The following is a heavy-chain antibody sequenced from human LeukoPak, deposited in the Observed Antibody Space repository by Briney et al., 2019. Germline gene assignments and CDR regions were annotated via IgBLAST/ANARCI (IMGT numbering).Heavy chain of an antibody. Sequence: GGSLRLSCAASGFTFSSYAMSWVRQAPGKGLEWVSAISGSGGSTYYADSVKGRFTISRDNSKNTLYLQMNSLRAEDTAVYYCAKHYCSSTSCPAGSGWFDPWGQGTLVTVSS. CDR2: ISGSGGST. CDR3: AKHYCSSTSCPAGSGWFDP. V-gene: IGHV3-23*01. J-gene: IGHJ5*02. D-gene: IGHD2-2*01. CDR1: GFTFSSYA.